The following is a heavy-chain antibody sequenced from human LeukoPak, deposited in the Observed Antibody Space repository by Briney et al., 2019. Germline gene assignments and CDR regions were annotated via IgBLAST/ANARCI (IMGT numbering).Heavy chain of an antibody. Sequence: PGGSLRLSCAASGFTFSSYGMHWVRQAPGKGLEWVAFIRYDGSNKYYADSVKGRFTISRDNSKNTLYLQMNSLRAEDTAVYYCAKDFFYYYDSSGPDVWGKGTTVTVSS. D-gene: IGHD3-22*01. CDR2: IRYDGSNK. CDR1: GFTFSSYG. V-gene: IGHV3-30*02. CDR3: AKDFFYYYDSSGPDV. J-gene: IGHJ6*04.